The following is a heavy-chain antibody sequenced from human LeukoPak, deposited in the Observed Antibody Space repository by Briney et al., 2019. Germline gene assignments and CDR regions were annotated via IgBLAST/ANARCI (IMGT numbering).Heavy chain of an antibody. J-gene: IGHJ3*02. CDR3: AKSNGYGLVDI. CDR2: INHSGST. D-gene: IGHD3-10*01. Sequence: SETLSLTCTVYGGSFTTYYWNWIRQPPGKGLEWIGEINHSGSTNYNPSLKSRVTISIDTSKNQFSLKLSSVTAADTAVYYCAKSNGYGLVDIWGQGTMVTVSP. V-gene: IGHV4-34*01. CDR1: GGSFTTYY.